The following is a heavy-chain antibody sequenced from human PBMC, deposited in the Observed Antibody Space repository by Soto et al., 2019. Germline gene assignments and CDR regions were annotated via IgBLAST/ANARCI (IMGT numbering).Heavy chain of an antibody. V-gene: IGHV1-18*01. CDR3: ARGRRRGPETYAIDY. CDR1: GYTFTSYG. D-gene: IGHD2-2*01. J-gene: IGHJ4*02. CDR2: ISAYNGNT. Sequence: ASVKVSCKASGYTFTSYGISWVRQAPGQGLEWMGWISAYNGNTNYAQKLQGRVTMTTDTSTGTAYMELRGLGSDETAVYYCARGRRRGPETYAIDYWGQGTLVTVSS.